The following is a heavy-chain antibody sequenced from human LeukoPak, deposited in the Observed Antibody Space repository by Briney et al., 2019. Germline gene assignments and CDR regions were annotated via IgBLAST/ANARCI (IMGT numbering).Heavy chain of an antibody. Sequence: SETLSLTCRVSDDSITNYYWSWIRQPAGKGLEWIGHIYISGNPNYNPSLKSRVTMSVDTSKNQFSLKLRSVSAADTAVYYCARRRKLGIAWCFDLWGRGTLVTVSS. CDR3: ARRRKLGIAWCFDL. CDR2: IYISGNP. CDR1: DDSITNYY. D-gene: IGHD7-27*01. V-gene: IGHV4-4*07. J-gene: IGHJ2*01.